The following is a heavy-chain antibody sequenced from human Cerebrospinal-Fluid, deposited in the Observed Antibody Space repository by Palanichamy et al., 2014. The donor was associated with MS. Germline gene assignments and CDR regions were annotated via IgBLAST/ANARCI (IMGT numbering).Heavy chain of an antibody. CDR2: IIPMFSIV. CDR3: ARVLRREGYNSYYYNGMDV. J-gene: IGHJ6*02. Sequence: QLVQSGAEVKKPGSSVKVSCKTSGGTFNSDAISWVRQAPGQGLQWMGGIIPMFSIVNYAQKFQGRVTITADESTSTADMELSSLRSEDTAVYYCARVLRREGYNSYYYNGMDVWGQGTTVTVSS. V-gene: IGHV1-69*01. D-gene: IGHD5-24*01. CDR1: GGTFNSDA.